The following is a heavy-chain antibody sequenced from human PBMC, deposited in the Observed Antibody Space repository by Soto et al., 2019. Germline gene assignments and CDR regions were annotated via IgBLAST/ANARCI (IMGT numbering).Heavy chain of an antibody. CDR3: ATRRILRYFDWSLDY. D-gene: IGHD3-9*01. CDR1: GYTLTEFS. CDR2: FDPEDGET. V-gene: IGHV1-24*01. Sequence: ASVKVSCKVSGYTLTEFSMHWVRQAPGKGLEWMGGFDPEDGETIYAQKFQGRVTMTEDTSTDTAYMELSSLRSEDTAVYYCATRRILRYFDWSLDYWGQGTLVTVSS. J-gene: IGHJ4*02.